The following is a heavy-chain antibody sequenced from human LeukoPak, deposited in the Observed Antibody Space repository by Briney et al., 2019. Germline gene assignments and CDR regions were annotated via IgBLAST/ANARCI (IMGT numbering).Heavy chain of an antibody. CDR1: GFTFSSYW. J-gene: IGHJ3*02. D-gene: IGHD3-3*01. CDR3: ARWSGYPISDAFDI. Sequence: GGSLRLSCAASGFTFSSYWMSWVRQAPGKGLGWVANIKQDGSEKYYVDSVKGRFTISRDNAKNSLYLQMNSLRAEDTAVYYCARWSGYPISDAFDIWGQGTMVTVSS. CDR2: IKQDGSEK. V-gene: IGHV3-7*01.